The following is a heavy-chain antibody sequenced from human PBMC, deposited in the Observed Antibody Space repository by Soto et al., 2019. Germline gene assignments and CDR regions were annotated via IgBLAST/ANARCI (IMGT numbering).Heavy chain of an antibody. CDR1: GFTFSSYG. CDR2: ISYDGSNK. D-gene: IGHD3-3*01. V-gene: IGHV3-30*18. Sequence: GGSLRISCAASGFTFSSYGMHWVRQAPGKGLEWVAVISYDGSNKYYADSVKGRFTISRDNSKNTLYLQMNSLRAEDTAVYYCAKPSHDSGYYDFWSGYWKAYGMDVWGQGTTVTVSS. J-gene: IGHJ6*02. CDR3: AKPSHDSGYYDFWSGYWKAYGMDV.